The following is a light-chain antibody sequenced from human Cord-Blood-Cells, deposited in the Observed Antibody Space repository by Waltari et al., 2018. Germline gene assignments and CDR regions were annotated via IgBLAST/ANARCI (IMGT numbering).Light chain of an antibody. CDR1: QGLLHSNGYNY. V-gene: IGKV2-28*01. J-gene: IGKJ2*01. CDR3: MQALQTPRT. Sequence: MTQSPLCLCVRPGEQASISLRHSQGLLHSNGYNYLDWYLQKPGQSPQLLIYLGSNRASGVPDRFSGSGSGTDFTLKISRVEAEDVGVYYCMQALQTPRTFGQGTKLEIK. CDR2: LGS.